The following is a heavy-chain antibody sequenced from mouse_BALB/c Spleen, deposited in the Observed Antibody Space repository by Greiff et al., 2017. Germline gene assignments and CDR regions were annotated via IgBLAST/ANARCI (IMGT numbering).Heavy chain of an antibody. D-gene: IGHD2-2*01. CDR3: ARDGYRTFDY. V-gene: IGHV5-6-5*01. Sequence: EVKLVESGGGLVKPGGSLKLSCAASGFTFSSYAMSWVRQTPEKRLEWVASISSGGSTYYPDSVKGRFTISRDNARNILYLQMSSLRSEDTAMYYCARDGYRTFDYWGQGTTLTVSS. CDR1: GFTFSSYA. J-gene: IGHJ2*01. CDR2: ISSGGST.